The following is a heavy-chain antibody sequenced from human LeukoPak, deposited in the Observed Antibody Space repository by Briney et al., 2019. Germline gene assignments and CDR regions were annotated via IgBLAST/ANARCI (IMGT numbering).Heavy chain of an antibody. V-gene: IGHV4-59*01. D-gene: IGHD5-24*01. CDR3: ARGDGPERDYYYYMDV. CDR2: IYYSGST. CDR1: GGSISSYY. J-gene: IGHJ6*03. Sequence: PSETLSLTCTVSGGSISSYYWSWIRQPPGKGLEWIGYIYYSGSTNYNPSLKSRVTISVDTSKNQFSLKLSSVTAADTAVCYCARGDGPERDYYYYMDVWGKGTTVTISS.